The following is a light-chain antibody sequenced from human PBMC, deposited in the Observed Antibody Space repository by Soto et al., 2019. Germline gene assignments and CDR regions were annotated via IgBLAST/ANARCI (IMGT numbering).Light chain of an antibody. J-gene: IGKJ1*01. CDR1: QDINNR. V-gene: IGKV1-16*01. CDR2: AAS. Sequence: DIQMSPSPSSVSAAVGARVTITCRASQDINNRLAWFQQRPGRAPKYLIQAASILQSGFPSRFSGSGSGTEFTLTISSLQPDDFATYYCQQYNSYSRTFGQGTKVDIK. CDR3: QQYNSYSRT.